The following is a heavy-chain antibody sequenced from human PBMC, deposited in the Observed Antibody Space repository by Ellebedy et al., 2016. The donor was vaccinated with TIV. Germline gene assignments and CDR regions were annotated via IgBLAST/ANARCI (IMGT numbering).Heavy chain of an antibody. V-gene: IGHV3-73*01. CDR1: GFNFSGSA. CDR3: TATANHGYLDV. J-gene: IGHJ6*03. CDR2: IRSRGNGYAT. Sequence: GESLKISXGASGFNFSGSAMHWVRQASGKGLEWVGRIRSRGNGYATIYGASVKGRFTFSRDDLKNTAYLQMNSLKTEDTAVYYCTATANHGYLDVWGKGATVTVSS.